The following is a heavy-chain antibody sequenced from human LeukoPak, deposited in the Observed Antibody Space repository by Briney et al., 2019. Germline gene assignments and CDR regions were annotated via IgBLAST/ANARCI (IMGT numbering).Heavy chain of an antibody. Sequence: GGSLRLSRAASGFTVSSNYMSWVRQAPGKGLGWVSVIYSGGRTYYADYVKGRFTLSRDDSKNTLYLQMNSLRAEDTAVYYCARVYCSSTSCSYYYYYYRDVWGKGTTVTVSS. D-gene: IGHD2-2*01. CDR2: IYSGGRT. J-gene: IGHJ6*03. V-gene: IGHV3-53*01. CDR3: ARVYCSSTSCSYYYYYYRDV. CDR1: GFTVSSNY.